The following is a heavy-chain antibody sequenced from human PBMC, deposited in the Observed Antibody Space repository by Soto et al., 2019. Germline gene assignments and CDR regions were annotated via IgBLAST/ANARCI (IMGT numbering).Heavy chain of an antibody. Sequence: GWSLRLSCAASVFTFISYGMHWVRQAPGKGLEWVAVISYDGSNKYYADSVKGRFTISRDNSKNTLYLQMNSLRAEDTAVYYCADGGYDYWGQGTLVTASS. CDR1: VFTFISYG. V-gene: IGHV3-30*03. CDR2: ISYDGSNK. J-gene: IGHJ4*02. D-gene: IGHD5-12*01. CDR3: ADGGYDY.